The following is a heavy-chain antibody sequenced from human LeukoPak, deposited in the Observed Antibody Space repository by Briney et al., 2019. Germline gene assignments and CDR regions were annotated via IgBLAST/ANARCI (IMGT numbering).Heavy chain of an antibody. Sequence: SETLSLTCTVSGGSLSTHHWSWIRQSPGRGLEWIGYISDSGSTNYDPSLKSRVTISVDTSKNQFSLMLSSVTAADTAVYYCARGYDSSAYYPFNYWGQGTLVTVSS. CDR3: ARGYDSSAYYPFNY. D-gene: IGHD3-22*01. J-gene: IGHJ4*02. CDR1: GGSLSTHH. V-gene: IGHV4-59*11. CDR2: ISDSGST.